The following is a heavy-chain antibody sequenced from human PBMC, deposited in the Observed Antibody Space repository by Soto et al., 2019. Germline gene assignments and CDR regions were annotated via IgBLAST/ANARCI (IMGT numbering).Heavy chain of an antibody. Sequence: QITLRESGPTRVRPTQTLTLTCTFSGFSLSTSGVGVGWLRQPPGKALERLALIYWDDDRRYSPSLKNRLTITKDTSTNQGVLTMPNMDPVDTATYYCAHRAGLQGNWNGGYFDFWGQGALVTVSS. CDR1: GFSLSTSGVG. V-gene: IGHV2-5*02. D-gene: IGHD1-1*01. J-gene: IGHJ4*02. CDR2: IYWDDDR. CDR3: AHRAGLQGNWNGGYFDF.